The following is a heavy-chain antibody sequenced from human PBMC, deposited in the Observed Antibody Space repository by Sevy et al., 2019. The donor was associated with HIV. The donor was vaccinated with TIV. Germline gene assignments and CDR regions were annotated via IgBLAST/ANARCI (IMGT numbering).Heavy chain of an antibody. CDR2: ISYDGSDK. CDR1: GFTLGSYG. CDR3: SRVFSSYYFDY. J-gene: IGHJ4*02. V-gene: IGHV3-30*06. Sequence: GGSLRLSCAASGFTLGSYGMHWVRQAPGKGLEWVAYISYDGSDKNYANSVKGRFTISRDNSKNTVFLKLNSLRPEDTAVYYCSRVFSSYYFDYWGQGTLVTVSS.